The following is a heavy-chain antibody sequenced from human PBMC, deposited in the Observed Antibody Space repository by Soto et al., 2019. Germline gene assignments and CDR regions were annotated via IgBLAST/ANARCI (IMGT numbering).Heavy chain of an antibody. CDR2: VYYTGTT. CDR3: ARLGGYYQSLDT. Sequence: PSETLSLTCTVSGGSISSYYWSWIRQPPGKGLEWIGYVYYTGTTTYSPSLKSRATISVDTSMNQISLKLSSVTAADTAFYYCARLGGYYQSLDTWGQGTLVTVSS. CDR1: GGSISSYY. D-gene: IGHD3-22*01. J-gene: IGHJ5*02. V-gene: IGHV4-59*08.